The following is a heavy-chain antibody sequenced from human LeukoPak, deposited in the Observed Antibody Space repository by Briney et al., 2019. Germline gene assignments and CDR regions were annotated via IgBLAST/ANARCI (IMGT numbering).Heavy chain of an antibody. CDR3: ARRYCSSTSCYGVNWFDP. Sequence: PSETLSFTCTVSGGSISSYYWSWIRQPPGKGLEWIGYIYTSGSTNYNPSLKSRVTISVDTSKNQFSLKLSSVTAADTAVYYCARRYCSSTSCYGVNWFDPWGQGTLVTVSS. V-gene: IGHV4-4*09. CDR1: GGSISSYY. D-gene: IGHD2-2*01. CDR2: IYTSGST. J-gene: IGHJ5*02.